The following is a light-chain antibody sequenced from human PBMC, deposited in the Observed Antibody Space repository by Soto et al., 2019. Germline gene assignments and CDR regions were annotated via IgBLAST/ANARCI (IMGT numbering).Light chain of an antibody. Sequence: DSHISQSPSTLSSSVGDRVTITCLASQSISTWLAWYQQKPGKAPKLLIYKTSTLESGVPSRFSGSGSGTEFTLTISSLQPDDFATYYCQHYNTYSQTFGQGTKVDI. CDR2: KTS. V-gene: IGKV1-5*03. J-gene: IGKJ1*01. CDR1: QSISTW. CDR3: QHYNTYSQT.